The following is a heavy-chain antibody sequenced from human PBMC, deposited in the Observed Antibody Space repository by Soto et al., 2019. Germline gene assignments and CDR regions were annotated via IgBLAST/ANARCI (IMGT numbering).Heavy chain of an antibody. CDR2: IYYSGST. J-gene: IGHJ4*02. V-gene: IGHV4-39*01. D-gene: IGHD1-1*01. Sequence: QLQLQESGPGLVKPSETLSLTCTVSGGSISRSSYYWGWIRQPPGKGLEWIGSIYYSGSTYYNPSLKSRFTISVDTSKNQFSLKLSSVTAADXXXXYXAXXDXNGVDYWGQGTLVTVSS. CDR1: GGSISRSSYY. CDR3: AXXDXNGVDY.